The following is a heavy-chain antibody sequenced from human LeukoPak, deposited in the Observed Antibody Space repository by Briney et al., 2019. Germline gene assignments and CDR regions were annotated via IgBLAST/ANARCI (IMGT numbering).Heavy chain of an antibody. CDR3: ARDGFAVAYDY. Sequence: PGGSLRLSCAASGFTFSGYGMNWVRQAPGKGLEWVSFISSSSSYIHYADSVKGRFTISRDNAEQSLYLEMNTLRVEDTALYYYARDGFAVAYDYWGQGTLVTVSS. CDR1: GFTFSGYG. V-gene: IGHV3-21*01. CDR2: ISSSSSYI. J-gene: IGHJ4*02. D-gene: IGHD4-23*01.